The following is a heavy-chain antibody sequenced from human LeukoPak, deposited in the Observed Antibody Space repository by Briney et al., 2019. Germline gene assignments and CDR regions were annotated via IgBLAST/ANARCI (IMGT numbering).Heavy chain of an antibody. CDR3: ARVRPNDHSNYFDY. J-gene: IGHJ4*02. CDR1: GGSISNYY. D-gene: IGHD4-11*01. V-gene: IGHV4-59*01. Sequence: SETLSLTCTVSGGSISNYYWSWIRQPPGKGLECIGYIYYSGSTNYNPSLKSRVTISVDTSKNQFSLKLDSVTAADTAVYYCARVRPNDHSNYFDYWGQGTLVTVSS. CDR2: IYYSGST.